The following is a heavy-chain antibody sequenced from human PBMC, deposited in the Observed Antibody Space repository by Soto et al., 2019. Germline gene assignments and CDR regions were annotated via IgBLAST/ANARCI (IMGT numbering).Heavy chain of an antibody. D-gene: IGHD3-9*01. CDR3: ARTNLLRYFDWSRYYFDY. V-gene: IGHV4-34*01. CDR2: INHSGST. CDR1: GGSFSVYY. Sequence: ETVSLTCAVYGGSFSVYYWSWIRQPPGKGLEWIGEINHSGSTNYNPSLKSRVTISVDTSKNQFSLKLSSVTAADTAVYYCARTNLLRYFDWSRYYFDYWGQGTLVTVSS. J-gene: IGHJ4*02.